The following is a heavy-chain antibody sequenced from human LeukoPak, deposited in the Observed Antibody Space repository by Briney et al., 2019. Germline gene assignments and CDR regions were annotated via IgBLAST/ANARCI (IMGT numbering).Heavy chain of an antibody. V-gene: IGHV3-48*04. CDR3: ARVDMYQLLPDY. Sequence: GGSLRLSCAVSGFTFSTYNMNWVRQAPGKGLEWVSYISSSSSTIYYADSVKGRFTISRENSKNSLYLQMNSLRVEDTAVYYCARVDMYQLLPDYWGQGTLVTVFS. CDR2: ISSSSSTI. CDR1: GFTFSTYN. J-gene: IGHJ4*02. D-gene: IGHD2-2*01.